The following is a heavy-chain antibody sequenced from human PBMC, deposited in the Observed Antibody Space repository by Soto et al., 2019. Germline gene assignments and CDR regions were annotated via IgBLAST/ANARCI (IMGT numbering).Heavy chain of an antibody. V-gene: IGHV1-69*01. D-gene: IGHD3-22*01. J-gene: IGHJ4*02. Sequence: QVQLVQSGAEVKKPGSSVKVSCKASGGTFSSYAISWVRQAPGQGLEWMGGIIPIFGTANYAQKFRGRVTITADESTSTAYMELSSLRSEDTAVYYCARDGANYYDSSGYYSHWGQGTLVTVSS. CDR2: IIPIFGTA. CDR1: GGTFSSYA. CDR3: ARDGANYYDSSGYYSH.